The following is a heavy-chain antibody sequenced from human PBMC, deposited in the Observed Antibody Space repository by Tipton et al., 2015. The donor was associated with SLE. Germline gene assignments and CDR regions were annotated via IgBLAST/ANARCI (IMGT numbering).Heavy chain of an antibody. J-gene: IGHJ6*03. CDR1: GGSFSGYY. CDR2: INHSGST. Sequence: LRLFCAVYGGSFSGYYWSWIRQPPGKGLEWIGEINHSGSTNYNPSLKSRVTISVDTSKNQFSLKLSSVTAADTAVYYCASGYSLGVWGKGTTVTVSS. CDR3: ASGYSLGV. V-gene: IGHV4-34*01.